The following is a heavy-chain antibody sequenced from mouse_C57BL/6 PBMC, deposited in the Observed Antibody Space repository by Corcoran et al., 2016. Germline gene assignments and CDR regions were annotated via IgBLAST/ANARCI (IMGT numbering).Heavy chain of an antibody. CDR2: SNSEGSST. V-gene: IGHV5-6-2*01. CDR1: GFTFSSYW. J-gene: IGHJ1*01. CDR3: TSLFDV. Sequence: EVQLVESGGGLVKPGESLRLSCVASGFTFSSYWMKWIRQVQGKGLEWIAASNSEGSSTYYADSVKGRFTISRDNGKNTLYLQMSSLRPEDTAMYYCTSLFDVWGAGTLVTVSS.